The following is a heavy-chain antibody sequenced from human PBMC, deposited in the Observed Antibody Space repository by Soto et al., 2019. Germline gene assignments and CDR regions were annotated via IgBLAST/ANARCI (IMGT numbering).Heavy chain of an antibody. Sequence: VGSLRLSCAASGFSFSSYAMNWVRQAPGKGLEWVSSINDNGGSTDYADSMKGRFTISRDNFKNTLYLQMGSLRVEDTAVYYCAKSIASRPWYFDYWGQGTVVTVSS. CDR1: GFSFSSYA. CDR2: INDNGGST. J-gene: IGHJ4*02. D-gene: IGHD6-6*01. V-gene: IGHV3-23*01. CDR3: AKSIASRPWYFDY.